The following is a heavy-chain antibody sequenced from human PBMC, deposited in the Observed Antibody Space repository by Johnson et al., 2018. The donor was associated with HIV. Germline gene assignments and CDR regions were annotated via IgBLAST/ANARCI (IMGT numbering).Heavy chain of an antibody. Sequence: VQLVESGGGVVQPGRSLRLSCAASGFTFTTYDMHWVRQGTGNGLEWVSGIGTGGYTHYPGSVKGRFPISRENAKNSLYLQMNSLRAGDTAVYYCARGRSSTRPSDLGSGAFDIWGQGTMVTVSS. V-gene: IGHV3-13*01. D-gene: IGHD2-2*01. CDR1: GFTFTTYD. CDR2: IGTGGYT. CDR3: ARGRSSTRPSDLGSGAFDI. J-gene: IGHJ3*02.